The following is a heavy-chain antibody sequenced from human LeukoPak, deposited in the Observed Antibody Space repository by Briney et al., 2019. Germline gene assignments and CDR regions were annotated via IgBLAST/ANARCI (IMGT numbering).Heavy chain of an antibody. J-gene: IGHJ4*02. CDR1: GFTFSSNA. CDR3: AKEDPYGSSSHY. Sequence: PGGSLRLSCAASGFTFSSNAMNWIRQAPGKGLEWVSAINNSGSSTYYAESVKGRFTISRDNSKNTLYLQLNSLRAEDTAVYYCAKEDPYGSSSHYWGQGTLVTVSS. D-gene: IGHD6-13*01. V-gene: IGHV3-23*01. CDR2: INNSGSST.